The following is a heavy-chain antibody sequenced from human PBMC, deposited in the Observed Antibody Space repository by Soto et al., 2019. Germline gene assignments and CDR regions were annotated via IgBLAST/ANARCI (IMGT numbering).Heavy chain of an antibody. CDR3: ARGGRYCSSTSCSGHNWFDP. CDR2: MNPNSGNT. V-gene: IGHV1-8*01. Sequence: QVPLVQSGAEVKKPGAPVKVSCKASGYTFTSYDINWVRQATGQGLEWMGWMNPNSGNTGYAQKFQGRVTMTRNTSISTAYRGLSSLRSEDTAVYYCARGGRYCSSTSCSGHNWFDPWGQGTLVTVSS. D-gene: IGHD2-2*01. J-gene: IGHJ5*02. CDR1: GYTFTSYD.